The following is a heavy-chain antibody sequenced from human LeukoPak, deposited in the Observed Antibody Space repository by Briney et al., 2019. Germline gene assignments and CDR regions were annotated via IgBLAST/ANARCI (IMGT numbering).Heavy chain of an antibody. CDR1: GGSISSYY. J-gene: IGHJ5*02. V-gene: IGHV4-4*07. CDR2: IYTSGST. D-gene: IGHD1-26*01. CDR3: ARDSGKMGETTWFDP. Sequence: PSGTLSLTCTVSGGSISSYYWSWIRQPAGKGLEWIGRIYTSGSTNYNPSLKSRVTMSVDTSKNQFSLKLSSVTAADTAIYYCARDSGKMGETTWFDPWGQGTLVTVSS.